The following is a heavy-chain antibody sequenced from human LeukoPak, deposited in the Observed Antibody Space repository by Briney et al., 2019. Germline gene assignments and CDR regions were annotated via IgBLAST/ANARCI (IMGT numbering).Heavy chain of an antibody. J-gene: IGHJ4*02. CDR3: ARMPDPWMGFDY. D-gene: IGHD2-2*01. CDR1: GFTFGDYA. V-gene: IGHV3-49*04. Sequence: GGSLRLSCAPSGFTFGDYAMTWVRQAPGKGLEGVGFIRKKAYGGTREYAASVEGRFSISRDDSKSIAYLQMNSLKTEDTAIYYCARMPDPWMGFDYWGQGTLVTVSS. CDR2: IRKKAYGGTR.